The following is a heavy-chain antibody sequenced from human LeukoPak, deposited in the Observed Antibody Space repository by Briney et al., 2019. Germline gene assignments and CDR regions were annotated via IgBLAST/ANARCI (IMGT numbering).Heavy chain of an antibody. CDR2: ISAYNATT. V-gene: IGHV1-18*01. CDR1: GYTFTSYG. Sequence: ASVTVSCKASGYTFTSYGMSWVRQAPGQGLEWMGWISAYNATTTYAQKLHGRVTMTTDTSTSTAYMELRSLRSDDTAVYYCARDPGTDFDYWGQGILVTVST. J-gene: IGHJ4*02. CDR3: ARDPGTDFDY. D-gene: IGHD3-10*01.